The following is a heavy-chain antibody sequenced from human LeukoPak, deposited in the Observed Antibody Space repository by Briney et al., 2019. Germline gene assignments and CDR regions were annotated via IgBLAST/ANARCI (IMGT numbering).Heavy chain of an antibody. CDR2: IIPIFGTA. CDR3: ARGPGHGWYECNY. D-gene: IGHD6-19*01. V-gene: IGHV1-69*06. Sequence: SVKVSCNASGGTFSSYAISWVRQAPGQGLEWMGGIIPIFGTANYAQKFQGRVTITADKSTSTAYMELSRLRSEDTAVYYCARGPGHGWYECNYWGQGTLVTVSS. CDR1: GGTFSSYA. J-gene: IGHJ4*02.